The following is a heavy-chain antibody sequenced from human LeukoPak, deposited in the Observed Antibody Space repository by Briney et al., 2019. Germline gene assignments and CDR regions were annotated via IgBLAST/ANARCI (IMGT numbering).Heavy chain of an antibody. J-gene: IGHJ4*02. CDR1: GDSLSNYY. Sequence: SETLSLTCTVSGDSLSNYYWSWIRQPPGEGLEWIGYIYNSGTTNYNPSLKSRVTISVDTSKNQFSMKLNSVTAADTAVYYCARQSGSGRISYHFDYWGQGTLVTVSS. D-gene: IGHD3-10*01. V-gene: IGHV4-59*08. CDR2: IYNSGTT. CDR3: ARQSGSGRISYHFDY.